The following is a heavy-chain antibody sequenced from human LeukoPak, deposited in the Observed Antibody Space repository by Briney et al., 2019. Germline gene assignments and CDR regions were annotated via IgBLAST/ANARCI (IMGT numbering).Heavy chain of an antibody. V-gene: IGHV3-7*01. Sequence: GGSLRLSCAASGFTFSSYWMSWVRQAPGKGLEWVANIKQDGSEKYYVDSVKGRFTISRDNAKNSLCLQMNSLRAEDTAVYYCAREQPVELSTNQDIVVVPAAYYYYYMDVWGKGTTVTVSS. CDR3: AREQPVELSTNQDIVVVPAAYYYYYMDV. J-gene: IGHJ6*03. CDR2: IKQDGSEK. D-gene: IGHD2-2*01. CDR1: GFTFSSYW.